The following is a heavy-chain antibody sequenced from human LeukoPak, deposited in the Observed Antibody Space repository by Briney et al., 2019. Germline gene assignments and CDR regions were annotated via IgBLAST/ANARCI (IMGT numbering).Heavy chain of an antibody. CDR1: GGSFSPHY. V-gene: IGHV4-59*08. D-gene: IGHD6-19*01. CDR3: VRRDNTGWNYFDC. J-gene: IGHJ4*02. CDR2: IYYSGST. Sequence: SETPSLTCAVYGGSFSPHYWSWIRQSPGKGLEWIGDIYYSGSTKYNPSLKSRVTISVDTPKNDLSLRLTSVLAADTAIYYCVRRDNTGWNYFDCWGQGILVTVSS.